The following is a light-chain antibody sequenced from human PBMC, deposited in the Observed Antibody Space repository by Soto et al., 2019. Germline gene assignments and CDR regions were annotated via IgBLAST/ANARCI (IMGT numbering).Light chain of an antibody. J-gene: IGKJ4*01. Sequence: EIVLTQSPDTLSLSPGERATLSCRASQSVSSNYLAWYQQAPGQAPRLLIYGASSRATGIPDRFSGSGSGTDFTLTISRQEPEDFAVYYCQQYGSSPLTFGGGTKVEIK. V-gene: IGKV3-20*01. CDR3: QQYGSSPLT. CDR2: GAS. CDR1: QSVSSNY.